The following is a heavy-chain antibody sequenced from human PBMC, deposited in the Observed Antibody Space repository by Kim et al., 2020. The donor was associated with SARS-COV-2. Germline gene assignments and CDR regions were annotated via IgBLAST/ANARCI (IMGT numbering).Heavy chain of an antibody. Sequence: SETLSLTCTVSGGSISSYYWSWIRQPPGKGLEWIGYIYYSGSTNYNPSLKSRVTISVDTSKNQFSLKLSSVTAADTAVYYCARQAAAFGGDWFDPWGQGTLVTVSS. CDR2: IYYSGST. V-gene: IGHV4-59*01. CDR3: ARQAAAFGGDWFDP. CDR1: GGSISSYY. J-gene: IGHJ5*02. D-gene: IGHD6-13*01.